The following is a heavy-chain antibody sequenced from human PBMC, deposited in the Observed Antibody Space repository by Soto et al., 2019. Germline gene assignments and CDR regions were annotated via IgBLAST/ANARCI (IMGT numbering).Heavy chain of an antibody. Sequence: PSETLSLTCTVSGGSISSYYWSWIRQPPGKGLEWIGYIYYSGSTNYNPSLKSRVTISVDTSKNQFSLKLSSVTAADTAVYYCARDQGSGSYYMAFDYWGQGTLVTVSS. J-gene: IGHJ4*02. CDR3: ARDQGSGSYYMAFDY. CDR2: IYYSGST. CDR1: GGSISSYY. D-gene: IGHD1-26*01. V-gene: IGHV4-59*01.